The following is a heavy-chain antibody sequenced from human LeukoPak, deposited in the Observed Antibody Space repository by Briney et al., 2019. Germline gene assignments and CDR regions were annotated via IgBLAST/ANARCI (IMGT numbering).Heavy chain of an antibody. CDR1: GGSFSGYY. V-gene: IGHV4-34*01. CDR3: ARGRWLQLARFDY. J-gene: IGHJ4*02. D-gene: IGHD5-24*01. CDR2: INHSGST. Sequence: PSETLSLTCAVYGGSFSGYYWSWIRQPPGKGLEWIGEINHSGSTNYNPSLKSRVTISVDASKNQFSLKLSSVTAADTAVYYCARGRWLQLARFDYWGQGTLVTVSS.